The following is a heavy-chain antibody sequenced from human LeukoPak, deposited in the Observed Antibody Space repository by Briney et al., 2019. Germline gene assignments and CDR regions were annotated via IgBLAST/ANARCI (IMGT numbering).Heavy chain of an antibody. J-gene: IGHJ6*02. D-gene: IGHD2-2*01. CDR3: ARGAVRYCSSSSCRMGYYGMDV. Sequence: GGSLRLSCAASGFTFSNYWVNWVRQAPAKGLEWVANINRDGSEKYYVDSVKGRFTISRDNAKNSLYLQMNSLRAEDTHVYYCARGAVRYCSSSSCRMGYYGMDVWGQGTTVTVSS. CDR2: INRDGSEK. V-gene: IGHV3-7*05. CDR1: GFTFSNYW.